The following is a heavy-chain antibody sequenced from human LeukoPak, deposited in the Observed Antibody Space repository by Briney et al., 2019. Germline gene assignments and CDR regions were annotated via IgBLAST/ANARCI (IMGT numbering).Heavy chain of an antibody. D-gene: IGHD1-7*01. CDR2: IYYSGST. Sequence: SETLSLTCTVSGGSISSSSYYWGWIRQPPGKGLEWIGGIYYSGSTYYNPSLKSRVTISVDTSKNQFSLKLSSVTAADTAVYYCARREAGTSHFDYWGQGTLVTVSS. J-gene: IGHJ4*02. CDR3: ARREAGTSHFDY. V-gene: IGHV4-39*01. CDR1: GGSISSSSYY.